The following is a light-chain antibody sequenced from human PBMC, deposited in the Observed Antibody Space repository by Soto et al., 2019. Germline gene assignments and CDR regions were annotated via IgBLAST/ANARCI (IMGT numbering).Light chain of an antibody. V-gene: IGLV2-11*01. Sequence: QSALTQPRSVSGSPGQSVTISCTGISSDVGGYNYVSWYQQHPGKAPKLMVYDVTKRPSVVPDRFSGSKSGTTASLTISRLQAEDEADYYCSSYAGSVVFGGGTKLTVL. CDR1: SSDVGGYNY. J-gene: IGLJ2*01. CDR3: SSYAGSVV. CDR2: DVT.